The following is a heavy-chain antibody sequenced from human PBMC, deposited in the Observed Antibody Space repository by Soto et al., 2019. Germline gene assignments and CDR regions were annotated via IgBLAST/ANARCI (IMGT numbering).Heavy chain of an antibody. CDR3: AKAGYSSSWYSPFDY. Sequence: LRLSCAASGFTFSSYAMSWVRQAPGKGLEWVSAISGSGGSTYYADSVKGRFTISRDNSKNTLYLQMNSLRAEDTAVYYCAKAGYSSSWYSPFDYWGQGTLVTVSS. D-gene: IGHD6-13*01. V-gene: IGHV3-23*01. CDR1: GFTFSSYA. CDR2: ISGSGGST. J-gene: IGHJ4*02.